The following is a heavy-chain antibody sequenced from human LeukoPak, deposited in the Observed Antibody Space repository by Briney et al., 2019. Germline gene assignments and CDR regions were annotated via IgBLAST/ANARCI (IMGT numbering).Heavy chain of an antibody. CDR3: ARDFLPWGVVVPARGDAFDI. Sequence: PSETLSLTCTVSGGSISSYYWSWIRQPPGKGLEWIGYIYYSGSTNYNPSLKSRVTISVDTSKNQFSLKLSSVTAADTAVYYCARDFLPWGVVVPARGDAFDIWGQGTMVTVSS. CDR2: IYYSGST. D-gene: IGHD2-2*01. V-gene: IGHV4-59*01. CDR1: GGSISSYY. J-gene: IGHJ3*02.